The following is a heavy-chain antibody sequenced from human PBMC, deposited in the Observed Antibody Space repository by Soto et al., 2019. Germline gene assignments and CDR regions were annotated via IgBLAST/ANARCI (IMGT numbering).Heavy chain of an antibody. J-gene: IGHJ6*02. CDR1: GYTFTGYY. Sequence: ASVKVSCKASGYTFTGYYMHWVRQAPGQGLEWMGWINPNSGGTNYAQKFQGWVTMTRDTSISTAYMELSRLRSDDTAVYYCARDPIYSSSASYYYYGMDVWGQGTTVTVSS. CDR2: INPNSGGT. CDR3: ARDPIYSSSASYYYYGMDV. D-gene: IGHD6-6*01. V-gene: IGHV1-2*04.